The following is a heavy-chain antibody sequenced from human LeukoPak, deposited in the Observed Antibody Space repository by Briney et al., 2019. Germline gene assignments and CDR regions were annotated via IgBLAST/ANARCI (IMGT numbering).Heavy chain of an antibody. D-gene: IGHD5-18*01. V-gene: IGHV3-33*06. CDR2: IWYDGSKE. CDR3: AKDRDTAMEIDY. CDR1: GFSFSSYG. Sequence: GRSLRLSCAASGFSFSSYGMHWVRQAPGKGLEWVAVIWYDGSKEYYADSVKGRFTISRDNSKNTLYLQMSSLSAEDTAVYYCAKDRDTAMEIDYWGQGTLVTVSS. J-gene: IGHJ4*02.